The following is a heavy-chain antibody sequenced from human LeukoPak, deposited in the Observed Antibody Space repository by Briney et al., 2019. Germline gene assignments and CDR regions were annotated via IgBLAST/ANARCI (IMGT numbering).Heavy chain of an antibody. D-gene: IGHD2-2*02. J-gene: IGHJ4*02. CDR1: GYIFTNSW. CDR3: SRQGCTTTSCHTIDS. CDR2: INPADSER. V-gene: IGHV5-51*01. Sequence: GESLKISCKGSGYIFTNSWIGWVRQLPGKGLELMGIINPADSERRYSPSFQGQVTISVDKSISTAYLQWSSLKASDTAMYYCSRQGCTTTSCHTIDSWGQGSLVTVSS.